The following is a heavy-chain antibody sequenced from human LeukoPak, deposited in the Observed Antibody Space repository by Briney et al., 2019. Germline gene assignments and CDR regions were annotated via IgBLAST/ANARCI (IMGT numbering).Heavy chain of an antibody. V-gene: IGHV4-28*02. CDR3: ARNRGYYDILTCYRPGDAFDI. CDR1: GYSLSRGNG. Sequence: SHTLSLTCALSGYSLSRGNGWGWIRQPPGKGLEWIGYINYSGRIYYNPSLKSPVTMSVDTSKNQFSIGLTSVIATDPAVYFCARNRGYYDILTCYRPGDAFDIWGQGTMVTVSS. J-gene: IGHJ3*02. CDR2: INYSGRI. D-gene: IGHD3-9*01.